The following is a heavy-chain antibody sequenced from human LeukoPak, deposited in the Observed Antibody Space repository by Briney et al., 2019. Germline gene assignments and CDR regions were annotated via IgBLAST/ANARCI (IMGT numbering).Heavy chain of an antibody. Sequence: ASVKVSCKASRYTFTSYDINWVRQATGQGLEWMGWMNPNSGNTGYAQKFQGRVTMTRNTSISTAYMELSSLRSEDTAVYYCARGGIAAKYYYYYYGMDVWGQGTTVTVSS. CDR1: RYTFTSYD. CDR2: MNPNSGNT. CDR3: ARGGIAAKYYYYYYGMDV. J-gene: IGHJ6*02. V-gene: IGHV1-8*01. D-gene: IGHD6-13*01.